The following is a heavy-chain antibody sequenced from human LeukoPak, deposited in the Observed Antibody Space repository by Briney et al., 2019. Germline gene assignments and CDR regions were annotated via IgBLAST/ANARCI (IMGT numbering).Heavy chain of an antibody. V-gene: IGHV4-39*01. CDR3: AVSSGWYSAFDY. Sequence: SETLSLTCTASGGSISSSSYYWGWVRQPPLNGLEWIGSISYSGSTYYSPSLNGRVTISVDTSKNQFSLKLSAVTAADTAVYYCAVSSGWYSAFDYWGQGALVTVSS. CDR1: GGSISSSSYY. J-gene: IGHJ4*02. CDR2: ISYSGST. D-gene: IGHD6-19*01.